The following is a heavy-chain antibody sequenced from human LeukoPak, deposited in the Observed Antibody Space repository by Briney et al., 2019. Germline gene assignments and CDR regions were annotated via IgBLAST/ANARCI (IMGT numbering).Heavy chain of an antibody. J-gene: IGHJ3*02. CDR3: AKGITIFGVVTHDAFDI. D-gene: IGHD3-3*01. CDR2: ISWNSGSI. V-gene: IGHV3-9*01. Sequence: GRSLRLSCAASGFTFYDYAMHWVRHAPGKGLEGVSGISWNSGSIGYADSVKGRFTISRDNAKNSLYLQMNSLRAEDTALYYCAKGITIFGVVTHDAFDIWGQGTMVTVSS. CDR1: GFTFYDYA.